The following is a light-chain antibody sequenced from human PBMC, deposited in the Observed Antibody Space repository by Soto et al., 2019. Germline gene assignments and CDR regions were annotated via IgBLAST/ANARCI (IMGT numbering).Light chain of an antibody. Sequence: DIQMTQSPSSLSASVGDRVTLTCRASQNISMYLNWDQQKPGKAPKILSYGASSLYSGVPSRFNGSGSEADYTLTISNLQPEDFASYICQQSFNIPWTFGRGTKIDI. CDR2: GAS. J-gene: IGKJ1*01. CDR1: QNISMY. CDR3: QQSFNIPWT. V-gene: IGKV1-39*01.